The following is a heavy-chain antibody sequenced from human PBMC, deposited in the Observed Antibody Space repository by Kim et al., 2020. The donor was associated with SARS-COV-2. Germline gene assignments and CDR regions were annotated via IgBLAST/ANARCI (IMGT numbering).Heavy chain of an antibody. CDR3: ARENTAMGFDY. Sequence: TYNPSLKSRVTISVDTSKNQFSLKLSSVTAADTAVYYCARENTAMGFDYWGQGTLVTVSS. V-gene: IGHV4-59*01. D-gene: IGHD5-18*01. J-gene: IGHJ4*02.